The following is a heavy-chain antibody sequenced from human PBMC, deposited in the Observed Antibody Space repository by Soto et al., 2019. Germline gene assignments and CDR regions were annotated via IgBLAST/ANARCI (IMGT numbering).Heavy chain of an antibody. J-gene: IGHJ4*02. D-gene: IGHD6-19*01. CDR2: ISSSGGTK. CDR1: GFTFSDYY. Sequence: QVQVVESGGDLVKPGGSLRLSCAASGFTFSDYYMSWIRQAPGEGLEWVSGISSSGGTKYYADSVKGRFTISRDNAKNSLYLQMNSLRVEDTAVYYCAREPVAGTFHYWGQGTLVTXXS. V-gene: IGHV3-11*01. CDR3: AREPVAGTFHY.